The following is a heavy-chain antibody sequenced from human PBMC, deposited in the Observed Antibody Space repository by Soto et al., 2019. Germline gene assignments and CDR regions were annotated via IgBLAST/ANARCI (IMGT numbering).Heavy chain of an antibody. J-gene: IGHJ4*02. CDR3: ASHQTLSAGSTIFDS. CDR2: IKQDGSQK. CDR1: GFTFSSYW. D-gene: IGHD1-7*01. V-gene: IGHV3-7*01. Sequence: EVQLVESGGGLVQPGGSLRLSCAASGFTFSSYWMTWVRQAPGKGLEWVANIKQDGSQKYYVDSVKGRSTISRDNAKNSLYLQMNSLRAEDTAVYYCASHQTLSAGSTIFDSWGQGTLVTVSS.